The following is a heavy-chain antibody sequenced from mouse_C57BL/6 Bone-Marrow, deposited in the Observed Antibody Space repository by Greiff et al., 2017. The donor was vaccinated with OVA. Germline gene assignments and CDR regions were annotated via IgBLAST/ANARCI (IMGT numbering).Heavy chain of an antibody. J-gene: IGHJ3*01. V-gene: IGHV14-4*01. CDR1: GFNIKDDY. CDR3: TTVTAQATGFAY. D-gene: IGHD3-2*02. CDR2: IDPENGDT. Sequence: VQLKESGAELVRPGASVKLSCTASGFNIKDDYMHWVKQRPEQGLEWIGWIDPENGDTEYDSKFQGKATITADTSSNTAYLQLSSLTSEDTAVXYCTTVTAQATGFAYWGQGTLVTVSA.